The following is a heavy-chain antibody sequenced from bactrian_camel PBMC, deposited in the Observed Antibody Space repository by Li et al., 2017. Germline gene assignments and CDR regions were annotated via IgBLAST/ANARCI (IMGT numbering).Heavy chain of an antibody. CDR2: IDGTGGDT. V-gene: IGHV3S6*01. D-gene: IGHD5*01. CDR1: GFTFSSYW. Sequence: HVQLVESGGGLVQAGGSLRLSCTASGFTFSSYWMYWVRQAPGKGLEWVSLIDGTGGDTYYADSVKGRFTIARDAAKNTIYLRMNNLEPEGTAKYYCVADYDLTLCAGWVRLPFDYSGQGTQVTVS. J-gene: IGHJ4*01. CDR3: VADYDLTLCAGWVRLPFDY.